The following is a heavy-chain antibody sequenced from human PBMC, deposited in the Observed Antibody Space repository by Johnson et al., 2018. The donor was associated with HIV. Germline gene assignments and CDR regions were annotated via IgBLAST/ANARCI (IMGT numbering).Heavy chain of an antibody. CDR1: GFTFDDYA. CDR3: ARVIPDSSGIRDDAFDI. D-gene: IGHD3-22*01. Sequence: EVQLVESGGGLVQPGRSLRLSCVASGFTFDDYAMHWVRQAPGKGLQWVSGISWDSGSTQYADFVKGRFRISRDTSKNTLYLQMNSLRAEDTAVYYCARVIPDSSGIRDDAFDIWGQGTMVTVSS. V-gene: IGHV3-9*01. CDR2: ISWDSGST. J-gene: IGHJ3*02.